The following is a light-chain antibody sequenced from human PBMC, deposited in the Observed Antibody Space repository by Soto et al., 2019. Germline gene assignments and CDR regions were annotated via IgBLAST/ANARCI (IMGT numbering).Light chain of an antibody. V-gene: IGKV1-27*01. CDR2: AAS. CDR3: QKYNSAPLT. Sequence: DIQMTQSPSSLAASVGDRVTSTCRASQDISNNLAWFQQKPGKVPRFLIYAASALRSGVPSRFSGSGSGTDFTLTISSLQPEDVATYYCQKYNSAPLTFGGGTKVDIK. CDR1: QDISNN. J-gene: IGKJ4*01.